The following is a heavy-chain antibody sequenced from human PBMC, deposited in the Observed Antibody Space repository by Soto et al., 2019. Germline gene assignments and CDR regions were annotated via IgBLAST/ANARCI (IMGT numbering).Heavy chain of an antibody. CDR3: ARVKKYFDSLTYFDY. Sequence: SETLSLTCSVSGGSVISNYWSWIRQPPGKGLEWIGYVYYSGSTNYNPSLKSRVTILVDTSTNQFSLRLSSVTAADTAMYYCARVKKYFDSLTYFDYWGQGTLVTVSS. D-gene: IGHD3-22*01. J-gene: IGHJ4*02. V-gene: IGHV4-59*02. CDR2: VYYSGST. CDR1: GGSVISNY.